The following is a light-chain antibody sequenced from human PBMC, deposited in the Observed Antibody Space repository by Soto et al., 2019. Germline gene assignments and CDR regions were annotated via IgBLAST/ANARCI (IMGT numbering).Light chain of an antibody. CDR2: DNN. V-gene: IGLV1-51*01. J-gene: IGLJ3*02. Sequence: QSVLTQPPSVFAAPGQRVTISCSGSRSNMGINYVSWYQQLPGTAPKVLIYDNNKRPSGIPDRFSGSKSGTSATLGITGLQTGDEADYYCGTWDSSLSAGVFGGGTKLTVL. CDR3: GTWDSSLSAGV. CDR1: RSNMGINY.